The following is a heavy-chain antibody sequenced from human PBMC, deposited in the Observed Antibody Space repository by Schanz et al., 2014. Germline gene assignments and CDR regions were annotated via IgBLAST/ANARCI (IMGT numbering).Heavy chain of an antibody. V-gene: IGHV3-23*04. D-gene: IGHD6-19*01. CDR3: VKTDAGWRFDY. CDR2: ISDRGDGT. J-gene: IGHJ4*02. Sequence: EVQLVESGGGLVQPGGSLRLSCAASGYTFSSNAMTWVRQAPGKGLEWVSGISDRGDGTNYGDSVRGRFTISRDNSRNTVYLQMNNVGVDDTATYYCVKTDAGWRFDYWGQGTLVIVSS. CDR1: GYTFSSNA.